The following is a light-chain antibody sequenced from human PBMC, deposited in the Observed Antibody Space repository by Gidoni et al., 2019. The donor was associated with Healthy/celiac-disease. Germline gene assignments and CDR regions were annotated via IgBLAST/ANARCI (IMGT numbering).Light chain of an antibody. Sequence: IVLTHSPGTLSLSPGESATLSCRASQSVRSSYLAWYQQKPGQAPSLLIYGASSRATGIPDRFSGSGSGTDFTLTISRLEPEDFAVYYCQQYGSSPRTFGQGTKVEIK. CDR1: QSVRSSY. J-gene: IGKJ1*01. V-gene: IGKV3-20*01. CDR2: GAS. CDR3: QQYGSSPRT.